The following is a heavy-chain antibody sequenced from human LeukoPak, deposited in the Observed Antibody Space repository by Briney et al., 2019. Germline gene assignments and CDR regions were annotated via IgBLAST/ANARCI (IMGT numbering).Heavy chain of an antibody. D-gene: IGHD3-10*02. CDR2: INSDGSST. V-gene: IGHV3-74*01. CDR1: GFTFSGYV. J-gene: IGHJ6*03. CDR3: ARAKFVFGELEYYYYYMDV. Sequence: GRSLRLSCAASGFTFSGYVMHWVRQAPGKGLVWVSRINSDGSSTSYADSVKGRFTISRDNAKNTLYLQMNSLRAEDTAVYYCARAKFVFGELEYYYYYMDVWGKGTTVTISS.